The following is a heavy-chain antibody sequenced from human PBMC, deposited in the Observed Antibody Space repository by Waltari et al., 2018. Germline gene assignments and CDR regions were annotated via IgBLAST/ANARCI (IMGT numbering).Heavy chain of an antibody. J-gene: IGHJ4*02. CDR1: GDSISSNY. CDR3: ARASWGEADY. D-gene: IGHD7-27*01. CDR2: ISGSGGST. V-gene: IGHV4-4*07. Sequence: QLQLQESGPGLVKPSETLSLTCAVSGDSISSNYWSWIRQPPGKGLEWIGRISGSGGSTDYNPALKSLVTISRDTSKNQFSLKLSFVTAADTAVYYCARASWGEADYWGQGVLVTVSS.